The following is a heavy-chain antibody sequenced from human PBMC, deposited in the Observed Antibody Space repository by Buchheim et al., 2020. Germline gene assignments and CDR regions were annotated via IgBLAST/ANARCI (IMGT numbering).Heavy chain of an antibody. CDR2: IYYSGST. CDR3: ARRSSWQESYYYYYGMDV. D-gene: IGHD6-13*01. Sequence: QLQLQESGPGLVKPSETLSLTCTVSGGSISSSSYYWGWIRQPPGKGLGWIGSIYYSGSTYYNPSLKSRVTISVDTSKNQFSLKLSSVTAADTAVYYCARRSSWQESYYYYYGMDVWGQGTT. J-gene: IGHJ6*02. V-gene: IGHV4-39*07. CDR1: GGSISSSSYY.